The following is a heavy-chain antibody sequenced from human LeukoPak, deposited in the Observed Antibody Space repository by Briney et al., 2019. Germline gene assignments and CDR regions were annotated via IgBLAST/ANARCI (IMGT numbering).Heavy chain of an antibody. Sequence: ASVKVSCKASGYTFTSYDINWVRQATGQGLEWMGWMNPNSGNTGYAQKFQGRVTMTRNTSISTAYMELSSLRSEDTAVYYCARGGSGSSDYYYGMDVWGQGTTVTVSS. D-gene: IGHD3-10*01. CDR2: MNPNSGNT. CDR3: ARGGSGSSDYYYGMDV. J-gene: IGHJ6*02. V-gene: IGHV1-8*01. CDR1: GYTFTSYD.